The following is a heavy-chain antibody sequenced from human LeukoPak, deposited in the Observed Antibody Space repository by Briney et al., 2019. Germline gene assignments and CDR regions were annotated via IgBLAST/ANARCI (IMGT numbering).Heavy chain of an antibody. D-gene: IGHD5-18*01. V-gene: IGHV4-34*01. Sequence: SETLSLTCAVYGGSFSGYYWSWIRLPPGRGLEWIGEINHSGSTNYNPSLKSRVTISVDTSKNQFSLKLSSVTAADTAVYYCARKIQLWYTYDYWGQGTLVTVSS. CDR2: INHSGST. J-gene: IGHJ4*02. CDR1: GGSFSGYY. CDR3: ARKIQLWYTYDY.